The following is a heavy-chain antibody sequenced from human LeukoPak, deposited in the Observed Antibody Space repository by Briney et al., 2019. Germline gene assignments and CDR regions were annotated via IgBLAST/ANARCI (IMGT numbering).Heavy chain of an antibody. CDR2: ISSSSNAI. CDR1: GFSFSTYS. J-gene: IGHJ6*02. CDR3: ARGDSYLRNNYYYYAMDV. Sequence: GGSLRLSCAASGFSFSTYSMNWVRQAPGMGLEWVSYISSSSNAIYYADSVKGRFTISRDNAKNSLYLQMNSLRAEDTAVYYCARGDSYLRNNYYYYAMDVWGQGTTVTVSS. D-gene: IGHD5-18*01. V-gene: IGHV3-48*01.